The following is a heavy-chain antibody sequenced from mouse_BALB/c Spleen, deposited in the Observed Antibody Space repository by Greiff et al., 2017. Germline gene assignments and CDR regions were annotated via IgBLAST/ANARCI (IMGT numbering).Heavy chain of an antibody. J-gene: IGHJ3*01. Sequence: EVQLVESGAGLVQPGGSRKLSCAASGFTFSSFGMHWVRQTPEKGLEWVAYISSGSSTIYYADTVKGRFTISRDNPKNTLFLQMTRLRSEDTAMYNCARELRGPWFAYWGQGTLVTVSA. V-gene: IGHV5-17*02. D-gene: IGHD1-1*01. CDR2: ISSGSSTI. CDR1: GFTFSSFG. CDR3: ARELRGPWFAY.